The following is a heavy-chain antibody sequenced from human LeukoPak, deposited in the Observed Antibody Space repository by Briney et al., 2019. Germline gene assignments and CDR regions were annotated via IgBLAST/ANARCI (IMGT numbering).Heavy chain of an antibody. CDR3: AKDSDRGYSYGYYYYYMDV. D-gene: IGHD5-18*01. CDR1: GFTFSSYA. V-gene: IGHV3-23*01. CDR2: ISGSGGST. Sequence: GGSLRLSCAASGFTFSSYAMSWVRQAPGKGLEWVSAISGSGGSTYYADSVKGRFTISRDNSKNTLYLQMNSLRAEDTAVYYCAKDSDRGYSYGYYYYYMDVWGKGTTVTVSS. J-gene: IGHJ6*03.